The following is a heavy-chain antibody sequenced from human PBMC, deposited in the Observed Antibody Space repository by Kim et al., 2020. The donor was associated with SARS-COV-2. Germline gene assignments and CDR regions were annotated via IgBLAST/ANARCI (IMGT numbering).Heavy chain of an antibody. CDR3: AAPSDSSGYLDAFDI. CDR1: GFTFTRSA. J-gene: IGHJ3*02. V-gene: IGHV1-58*02. D-gene: IGHD3-22*01. Sequence: SLKVSCKASGFTFTRSAMQWVRQARGQRLEWIGWIVVGSGNTNYAQKFQERVTITRDMSTSTAYMELSSLRSEDTAVYYCAAPSDSSGYLDAFDIWGQGTMVTVSA. CDR2: IVVGSGNT.